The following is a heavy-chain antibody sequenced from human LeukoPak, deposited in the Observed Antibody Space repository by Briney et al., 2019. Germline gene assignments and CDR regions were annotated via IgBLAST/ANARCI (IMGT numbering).Heavy chain of an antibody. J-gene: IGHJ4*02. Sequence: PGGSLRLSCAASGFTCSSYSMNWVRQAPGKGLEWVSSISSSSSYIYYADSVKGRFTISRDNAKNSLYLQMNSLRAEDTAVYYCARDQSIAVAGAIGYWGQGTLVTVSS. CDR1: GFTCSSYS. V-gene: IGHV3-21*01. CDR2: ISSSSSYI. D-gene: IGHD6-19*01. CDR3: ARDQSIAVAGAIGY.